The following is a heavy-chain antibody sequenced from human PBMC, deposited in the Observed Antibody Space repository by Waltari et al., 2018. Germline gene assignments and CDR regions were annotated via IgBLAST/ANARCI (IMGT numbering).Heavy chain of an antibody. CDR2: FDPEDGET. Sequence: QVQLVQSGAEVQKPGASVKLSCKVSGYTLTELSMHWVRQAPGKGLGWMGGFDPEDGETIYAQKCQGRVTMTEDTSTDTAYMELSSLRSEDTAVYYCATDRRWIFGVVFTPGGYFDYWGQGTLVTVSS. D-gene: IGHD3-3*01. J-gene: IGHJ4*02. CDR3: ATDRRWIFGVVFTPGGYFDY. V-gene: IGHV1-24*01. CDR1: GYTLTELS.